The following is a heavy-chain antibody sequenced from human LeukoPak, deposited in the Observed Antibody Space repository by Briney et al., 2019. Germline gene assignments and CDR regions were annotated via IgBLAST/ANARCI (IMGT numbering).Heavy chain of an antibody. J-gene: IGHJ6*03. CDR2: ISGSGGST. V-gene: IGHV3-23*01. CDR3: ARVLRYFDWLERKAHYYYYMDV. D-gene: IGHD3-9*01. Sequence: GGSLRLSCAASGFTFSSYAMSWVRQAPGKGLEWVSAISGSGGSTYYADSVRGRFTISRDNSKNTLYLQMNSLRAEDTAVYYCARVLRYFDWLERKAHYYYYMDVWGKGTTVTVSS. CDR1: GFTFSSYA.